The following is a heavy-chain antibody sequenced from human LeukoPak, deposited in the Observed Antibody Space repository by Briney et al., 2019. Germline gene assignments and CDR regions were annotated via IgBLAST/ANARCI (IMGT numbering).Heavy chain of an antibody. J-gene: IGHJ4*02. D-gene: IGHD3-16*01. CDR2: IDHDGSQK. CDR1: GFTFSANN. CDR3: AKDGGGGTYSFDY. Sequence: GRSLRLSCAVSGFTFSANNMHWVRQAAGKGLEWVTFIDHDGSQKFYADSVKGRFTISRDNSKNALYLHINSLRPEDTAVYYCAKDGGGGTYSFDYWGRGSLVTVSS. V-gene: IGHV3-30*02.